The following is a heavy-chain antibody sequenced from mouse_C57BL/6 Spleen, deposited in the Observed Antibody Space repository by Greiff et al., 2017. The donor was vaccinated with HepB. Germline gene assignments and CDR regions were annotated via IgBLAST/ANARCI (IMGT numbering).Heavy chain of an antibody. Sequence: QVQLQQPGAELVMPGASVKLSCKASGYTFTSYWMHWVKQRPGQGLEWIGEIDPSDSYTNYNQKFKGKSTLTVDKSSSTAYMQLSSLTSEDSAVYYCARYSNYVGYYAMDDWGKGTTVTVSS. D-gene: IGHD2-5*01. J-gene: IGHJ4*01. CDR3: ARYSNYVGYYAMDD. CDR1: GYTFTSYW. CDR2: IDPSDSYT. V-gene: IGHV1-69*01.